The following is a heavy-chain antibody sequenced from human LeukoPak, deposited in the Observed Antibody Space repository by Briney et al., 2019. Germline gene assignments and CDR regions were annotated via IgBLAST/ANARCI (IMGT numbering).Heavy chain of an antibody. D-gene: IGHD3-10*01. J-gene: IGHJ4*02. V-gene: IGHV1-18*01. CDR3: ARDRVIRLLWFGESDY. CDR1: GYTFTSYG. CDR2: ISAYNGNT. Sequence: ASVKVSCKASGYTFTSYGISWVRQAPGQGLEWMGWISAYNGNTNYAQKLQGRVTMTTDTSTSTAYIELRSLRSDDTAVYYCARDRVIRLLWFGESDYWGQGTLVTVSS.